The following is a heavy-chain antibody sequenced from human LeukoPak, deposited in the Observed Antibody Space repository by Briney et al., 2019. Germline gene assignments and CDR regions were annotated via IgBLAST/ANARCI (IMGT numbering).Heavy chain of an antibody. V-gene: IGHV4-59*01. J-gene: IGHJ4*02. CDR2: IHYSGSI. CDR3: AREGDYYDSSGLFDY. Sequence: SETLSLTCTVSGGSISSYYWSWIRQPPGKGLEWIGYIHYSGSINYNPSLKSRVIISVDTSKNQFSLKLSSVTAADTAVYYCAREGDYYDSSGLFDYWGQGTLVTVSS. CDR1: GGSISSYY. D-gene: IGHD3-22*01.